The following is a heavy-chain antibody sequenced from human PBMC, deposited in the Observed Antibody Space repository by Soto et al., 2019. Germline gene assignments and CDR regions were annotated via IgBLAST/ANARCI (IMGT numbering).Heavy chain of an antibody. V-gene: IGHV1-2*04. CDR1: GYTFTVYY. CDR2: INPKSVGT. CDR3: ARRRGPLYYYGMDV. J-gene: IGHJ6*02. Sequence: QVQLVQSGAEVKKHGASVKVSCKASGYTFTVYYMHWVRQAPGQGLEWRRWINPKSVGTNYAQKFQGCVTMTRDTSIITAYMALRRLRSDDTAVYYCARRRGPLYYYGMDVWGQGTKVTVSS.